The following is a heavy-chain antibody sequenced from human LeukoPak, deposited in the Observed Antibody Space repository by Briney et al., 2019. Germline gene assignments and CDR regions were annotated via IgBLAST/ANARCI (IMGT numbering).Heavy chain of an antibody. D-gene: IGHD5-18*01. V-gene: IGHV3-23*01. CDR2: NSGSGGST. CDR3: AKVIVSVDTAIDY. CDR1: GFTFSSYA. Sequence: PGRSLRLSCAASGFTFSSYAMTWVRQAPGQGLEWFSGNSGSGGSTYYADSVKGRFTISRDNSKNTLYLQMNSLRAEDTAVYYCAKVIVSVDTAIDYWGQGTLVTVSS. J-gene: IGHJ4*02.